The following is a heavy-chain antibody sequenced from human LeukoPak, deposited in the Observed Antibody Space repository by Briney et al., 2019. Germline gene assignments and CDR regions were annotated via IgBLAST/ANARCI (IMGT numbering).Heavy chain of an antibody. D-gene: IGHD3-22*01. J-gene: IGHJ4*02. CDR2: ISSSGSTI. Sequence: GGSLRLSCAASGFTFSSYEMNWVRQAPGKGLEWVSYISSSGSTIYYADSVKGRFTISRDNAKNSLYLQVNSLRAEDKAVYYCARESYDSSGYYIFFDYWGQGTLVTVSS. V-gene: IGHV3-48*03. CDR3: ARESYDSSGYYIFFDY. CDR1: GFTFSSYE.